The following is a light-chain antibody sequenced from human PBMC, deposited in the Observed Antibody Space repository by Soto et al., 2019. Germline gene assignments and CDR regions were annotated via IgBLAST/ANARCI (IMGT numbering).Light chain of an antibody. CDR3: QKYNSAPRVT. J-gene: IGKJ3*01. Sequence: DIPMTQSPSSLSASVGDRVTITCRASQGMSNYLAWYQQKPGKVPKLLIYAASTLQSGVPSRFSGSGSGTDFTLTISSLQPEDVATYYCQKYNSAPRVTFGPGTKVDIK. CDR2: AAS. V-gene: IGKV1-27*01. CDR1: QGMSNY.